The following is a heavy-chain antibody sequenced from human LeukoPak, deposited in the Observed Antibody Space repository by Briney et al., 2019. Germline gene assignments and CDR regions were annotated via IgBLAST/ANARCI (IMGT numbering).Heavy chain of an antibody. CDR3: ARTNYYGSGSYYYYYYYMDV. CDR1: GYTFTGYY. CDR2: MNPNSGNT. D-gene: IGHD3-10*01. Sequence: ASVKVSCKASGYTFTGYYMHWVRQATGQGLEWMGWMNPNSGNTGYAQKFQGRVTITRNTSISTAYMELSSLRSEDTAVYYCARTNYYGSGSYYYYYYYMDVWGKGTTVTVSS. J-gene: IGHJ6*03. V-gene: IGHV1-8*03.